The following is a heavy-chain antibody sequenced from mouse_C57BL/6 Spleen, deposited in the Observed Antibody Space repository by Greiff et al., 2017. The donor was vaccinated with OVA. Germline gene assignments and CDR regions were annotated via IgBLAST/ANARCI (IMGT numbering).Heavy chain of an antibody. V-gene: IGHV1-74*01. CDR1: GYTFTSYW. CDR3: AIGFPYDWYFDV. Sequence: QVQLQQPGAELVKPGASVKVSCKASGYTFTSYWMHWVKQRPGQGLEWIGRIHPSDSDTNYNQKFKGKATLTVDESSSTAYMQLSSLTSEDSAVYYCAIGFPYDWYFDVWGTGTTVTVSS. J-gene: IGHJ1*03. CDR2: IHPSDSDT.